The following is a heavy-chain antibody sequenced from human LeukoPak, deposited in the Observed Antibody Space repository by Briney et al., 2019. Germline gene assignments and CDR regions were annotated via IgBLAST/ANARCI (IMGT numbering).Heavy chain of an antibody. Sequence: PGGSLRLSCVVSGFTFSTYNMNWVRQAPGKGLEWVSSISTSHNYIYYADSVTGRFTISRDNARNSLYLQMNSLRAEDTAVYYCARDPSLAAAGAVDYWGQGTLVTVSS. D-gene: IGHD6-13*01. CDR2: ISTSHNYI. V-gene: IGHV3-21*01. CDR1: GFTFSTYN. J-gene: IGHJ4*02. CDR3: ARDPSLAAAGAVDY.